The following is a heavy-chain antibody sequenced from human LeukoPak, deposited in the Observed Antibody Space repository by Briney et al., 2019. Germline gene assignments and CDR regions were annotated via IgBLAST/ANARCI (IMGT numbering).Heavy chain of an antibody. Sequence: SETLSLTCTVSGXSISSSSDYWGWIRQPPGKGQEWIGSIYYSGSTYYNPSLKSRVTISVDTSKNQFSLKLTSVTAADTALYYCARAKVGATSAFDYWGQGTLVTVSS. D-gene: IGHD1-26*01. CDR3: ARAKVGATSAFDY. CDR2: IYYSGST. CDR1: GXSISSSSDY. V-gene: IGHV4-39*01. J-gene: IGHJ4*02.